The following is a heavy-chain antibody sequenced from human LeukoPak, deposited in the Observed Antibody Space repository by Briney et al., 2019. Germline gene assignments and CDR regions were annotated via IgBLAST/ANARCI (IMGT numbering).Heavy chain of an antibody. J-gene: IGHJ5*02. D-gene: IGHD3-3*01. CDR1: GYSMTSGYY. V-gene: IGHV4-38-2*02. CDR3: AKSKQQRLTITGVVEGPKSTFHL. CDR2: IYHIGST. Sequence: SETLSLTCNVSGYSMTSGYYWGWVRQPPGKGLEWIANIYHIGSTIYNPSLRSRVTISADTSKNQFSLKLRSVTAADTAVYYCAKSKQQRLTITGVVEGPKSTFHLWGQGTLVNVSS.